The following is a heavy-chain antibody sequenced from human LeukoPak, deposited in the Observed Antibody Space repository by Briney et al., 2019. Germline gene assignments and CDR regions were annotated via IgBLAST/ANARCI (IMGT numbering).Heavy chain of an antibody. J-gene: IGHJ3*02. V-gene: IGHV1-46*01. Sequence: ASVKVSCKASGYTFTSYYMHWVRQAPGQGLEWMGIINPSGGSTSYAQKFQGRVTMTRDMSTSTVYMELSSLRSEDTAVYYCARDYRSGSYSHDAFDIWGQGTMVTVSS. D-gene: IGHD1-26*01. CDR1: GYTFTSYY. CDR2: INPSGGST. CDR3: ARDYRSGSYSHDAFDI.